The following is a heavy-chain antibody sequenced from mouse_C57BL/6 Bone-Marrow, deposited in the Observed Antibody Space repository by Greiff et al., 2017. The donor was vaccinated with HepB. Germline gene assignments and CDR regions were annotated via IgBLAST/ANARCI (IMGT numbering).Heavy chain of an antibody. V-gene: IGHV1-15*01. J-gene: IGHJ3*01. CDR1: GYTFTDYE. D-gene: IGHD2-4*01. CDR2: IDPETGGT. Sequence: VQLQQSGAELVRPGASVTLSCKASGYTFTDYEMHWVKQTPVHGLEWIGAIDPETGGTAYNQKFKGKAILTADKSSSTAYMELRSLTSEDSAVYYCTRWVYDYDWAWFAYWGQGTLVTVSA. CDR3: TRWVYDYDWAWFAY.